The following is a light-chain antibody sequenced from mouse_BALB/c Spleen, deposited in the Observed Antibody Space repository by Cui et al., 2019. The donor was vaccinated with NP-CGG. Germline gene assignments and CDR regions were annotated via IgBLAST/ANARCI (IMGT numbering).Light chain of an antibody. Sequence: QAVSTQESALTTSPGETVTLTCRSSTGAVTTSNYANWVQEKPDHLFTGLIGGTNNRAPAVPARFSGSLIGDKAVLTITGAQTEDEAIYFCALWYSNHWVFGGGTKLTVL. V-gene: IGLV1*01. J-gene: IGLJ1*01. CDR3: ALWYSNHWV. CDR1: TGAVTTSNY. CDR2: GTN.